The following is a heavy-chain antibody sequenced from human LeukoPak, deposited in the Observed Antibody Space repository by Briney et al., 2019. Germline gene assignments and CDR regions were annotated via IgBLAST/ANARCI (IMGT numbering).Heavy chain of an antibody. CDR3: ATLPGSSYSRVDY. CDR1: GYSISSGYY. D-gene: IGHD1-26*01. V-gene: IGHV4-38-2*02. CDR2: IYHSGST. J-gene: IGHJ4*02. Sequence: PSETLSLTCTVSGYSISSGYYWGWIRPPPGKGLEWIGSIYHSGSTYYNPSLKSRVTISVDASKNQFSLKLSSVTAADTAVYYCATLPGSSYSRVDYWGQGTLVTVSA.